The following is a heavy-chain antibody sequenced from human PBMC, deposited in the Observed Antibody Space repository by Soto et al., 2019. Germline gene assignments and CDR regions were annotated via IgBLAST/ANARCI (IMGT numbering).Heavy chain of an antibody. CDR2: IYPGNSNT. V-gene: IGHV5-51*01. Sequence: GESLKISCKGSGYTFTNYWIAWVRQMPGKGLEWMGIIYPGNSNTRYSPSFQGQVTISADKSITTAYLQWTSLKASDTAMYYCAGVKGGYSYGLDYWGQGTLVTVSS. J-gene: IGHJ4*02. D-gene: IGHD5-18*01. CDR1: GYTFTNYW. CDR3: AGVKGGYSYGLDY.